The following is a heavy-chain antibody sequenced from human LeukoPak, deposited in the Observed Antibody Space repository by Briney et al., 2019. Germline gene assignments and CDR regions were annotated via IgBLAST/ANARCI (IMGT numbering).Heavy chain of an antibody. CDR2: INPSGGST. CDR1: GYTFTSYY. V-gene: IGHV1-46*01. D-gene: IGHD1-1*01. J-gene: IGHJ6*02. Sequence: ASVKVSCKASGYTFTSYYMHWVRQAPGQGLEWMGIINPSGGSTSYAQKFQGRVTMTRNTSISTAYMELSSLRSEDTAVYYCARGGGGATGTTYGMDVWGQGTTVTVSS. CDR3: ARGGGGATGTTYGMDV.